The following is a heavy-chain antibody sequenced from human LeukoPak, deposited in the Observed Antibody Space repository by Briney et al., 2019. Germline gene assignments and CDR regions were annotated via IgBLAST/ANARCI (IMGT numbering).Heavy chain of an antibody. CDR1: GFTCSNYW. CDR3: ARGLTIFGVVNDAFDI. CDR2: INSDGSST. J-gene: IGHJ3*02. V-gene: IGHV3-74*01. D-gene: IGHD3-3*01. Sequence: PGGSLRLSCAASGFTCSNYWMHWVRQAPGKGLVWVSLINSDGSSTIYADSVKGRFTISRDNAKNTLYLQMNSLRAEDTAVYYCARGLTIFGVVNDAFDIWGQGTMVTVSS.